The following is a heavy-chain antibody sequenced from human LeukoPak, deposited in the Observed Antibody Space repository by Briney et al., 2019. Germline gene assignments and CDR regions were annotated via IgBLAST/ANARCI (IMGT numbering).Heavy chain of an antibody. Sequence: SETLSLTCAVSGGSISSSNWWSWVRQPPGKGLEWIGSIYHSGSTYYNPSLKSRVTISVGTSKNQFSLKLSSVTAADTAVYYCARDQNVVIYYFDYWGQGTLVTVSS. J-gene: IGHJ4*02. D-gene: IGHD4-23*01. CDR1: GGSISSSNW. CDR3: ARDQNVVIYYFDY. V-gene: IGHV4-4*02. CDR2: IYHSGST.